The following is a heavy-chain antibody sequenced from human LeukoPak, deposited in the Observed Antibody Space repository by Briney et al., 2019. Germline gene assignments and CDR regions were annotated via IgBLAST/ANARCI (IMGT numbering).Heavy chain of an antibody. J-gene: IGHJ3*02. D-gene: IGHD1-26*01. V-gene: IGHV4-39*01. CDR3: ARLPNSGSYLGHLDI. Sequence: SETLSLTCTVSGGSISSNSYYWGWIRQPPGKGLDWIGSTYYSGSTYYNPSLKSRVTISVDTSKNQFSLKLSSVTAADTAMYYCARLPNSGSYLGHLDIWGQGTMVTVSS. CDR2: TYYSGST. CDR1: GGSISSNSYY.